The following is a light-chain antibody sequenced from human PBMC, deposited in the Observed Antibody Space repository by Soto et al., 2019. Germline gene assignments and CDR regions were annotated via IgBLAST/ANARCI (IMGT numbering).Light chain of an antibody. Sequence: QSVLTQPPSVSAAPGQKVTVSCSGSGSNIENNFVSWYRQLPGTAPKLLIYENNRRPSGIPDRFSGSKSGTSATLDIAGLETGDEADYYCATWATSLSAGVFGPGTKLTVL. J-gene: IGLJ1*01. CDR2: ENN. CDR1: GSNIENNF. CDR3: ATWATSLSAGV. V-gene: IGLV1-51*02.